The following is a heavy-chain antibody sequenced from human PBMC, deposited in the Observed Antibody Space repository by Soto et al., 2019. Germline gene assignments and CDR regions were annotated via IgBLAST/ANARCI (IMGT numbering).Heavy chain of an antibody. CDR1: GFTFSDYY. V-gene: IGHV3-11*01. D-gene: IGHD3-3*01. Sequence: PGGSLRLSCAASGFTFSDYYMSWIRQAPGKGLEWVSYISSSGSTIYYADSVKGRFTISRDNAKNSLYLQMNSLRAEDTAVYYCARSNYDFWSGYYTSQFDYWGQGTLVTVSS. J-gene: IGHJ4*02. CDR2: ISSSGSTI. CDR3: ARSNYDFWSGYYTSQFDY.